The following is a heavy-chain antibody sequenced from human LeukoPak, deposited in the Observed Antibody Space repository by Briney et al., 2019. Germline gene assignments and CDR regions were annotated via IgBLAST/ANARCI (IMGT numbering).Heavy chain of an antibody. Sequence: GGSLRLSCAASGFTFSSYAMSWVPQAPGKGLEWVSAISGSGGSTYYADSVKGRFTISRDNSKNTLYLQMNSLRAEDTAAYYCARALDYGGNARYYYYYYMDVWGKGTTVTVSS. CDR1: GFTFSSYA. CDR2: ISGSGGST. CDR3: ARALDYGGNARYYYYYYMDV. V-gene: IGHV3-23*01. D-gene: IGHD4-23*01. J-gene: IGHJ6*03.